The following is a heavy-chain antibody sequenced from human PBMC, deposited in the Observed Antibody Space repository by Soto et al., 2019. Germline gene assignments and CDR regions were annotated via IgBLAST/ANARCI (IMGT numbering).Heavy chain of an antibody. CDR2: ISTTSTYI. CDR3: TRDYVMDV. V-gene: IGHV3-21*01. Sequence: ESGGGLVKPGGSLRLSCAASGFTFSGDSMNWVRQAPGKGLEWDSSISTTSTYIYYADSVKGRFTISRDNANNSLHLQMNSLRAEDTAVYYCTRDYVMDVWGQGTTVTVSS. J-gene: IGHJ6*02. CDR1: GFTFSGDS.